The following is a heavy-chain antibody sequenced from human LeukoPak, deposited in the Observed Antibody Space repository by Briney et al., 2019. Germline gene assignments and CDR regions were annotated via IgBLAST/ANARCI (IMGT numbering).Heavy chain of an antibody. CDR2: IKEDGSVI. Sequence: GGSLRLSCAASGFTFSSYWMHWVRQAPGKGLEWVANIKEDGSVIHYVDSVKGRFTISRDNSKNTLYLQMNSLRAEDTAVYYCAKGRPIHDAFDIWGQGTMVTVSS. CDR1: GFTFSSYW. V-gene: IGHV3-7*01. CDR3: AKGRPIHDAFDI. J-gene: IGHJ3*02.